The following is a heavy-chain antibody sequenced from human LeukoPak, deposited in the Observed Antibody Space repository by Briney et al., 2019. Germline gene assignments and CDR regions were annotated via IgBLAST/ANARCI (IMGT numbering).Heavy chain of an antibody. J-gene: IGHJ5*02. Sequence: SETLSLTCAVYGGSFSGYYWSWIRQPPGKGLGWIGEINHSGSTNYNPSLKSRVTISVDTSKNQFSLKLSSVTAADTAVYYCAARYYDFWSGYYTNWFDPWGQGTLVTVSS. V-gene: IGHV4-34*01. D-gene: IGHD3-3*01. CDR1: GGSFSGYY. CDR2: INHSGST. CDR3: AARYYDFWSGYYTNWFDP.